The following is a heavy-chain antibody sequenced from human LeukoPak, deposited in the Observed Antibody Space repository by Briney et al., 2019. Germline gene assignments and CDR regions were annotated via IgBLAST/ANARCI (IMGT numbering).Heavy chain of an antibody. CDR3: ARASPWTRTYYFDY. CDR1: GGSISSYY. D-gene: IGHD1-7*01. CDR2: IYYSGST. V-gene: IGHV4-59*12. J-gene: IGHJ4*02. Sequence: SETLSLTCTVSGGSISSYYWSWIRQPPGKGLEWIGYIYYSGSTYYNPSLKSRVTISVDTSKNQFSLKLSSVTAADTAVYYCARASPWTRTYYFDYWGQGTLVTVSS.